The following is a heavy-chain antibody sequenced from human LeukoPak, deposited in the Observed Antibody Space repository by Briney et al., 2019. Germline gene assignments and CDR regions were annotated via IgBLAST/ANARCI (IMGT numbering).Heavy chain of an antibody. CDR3: ARTYYDYVWGSYRVTPYFDY. J-gene: IGHJ4*02. D-gene: IGHD3-16*02. Sequence: SETLSLTCAVYGGSFSGYYWSWIRQPPGKGLEWIGEINHSGSTNYNPSLKSRVTISVDTSKNQFSLKLSSVTAADTAVYYCARTYYDYVWGSYRVTPYFDYWGQGTLVTVSS. V-gene: IGHV4-34*01. CDR1: GGSFSGYY. CDR2: INHSGST.